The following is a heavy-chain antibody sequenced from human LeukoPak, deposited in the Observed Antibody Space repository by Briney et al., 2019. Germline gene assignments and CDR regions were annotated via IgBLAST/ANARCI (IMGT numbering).Heavy chain of an antibody. CDR2: ISSSSSYI. V-gene: IGHV3-21*01. J-gene: IGHJ4*02. D-gene: IGHD3-22*01. CDR3: AKQHYYDSSGYYPPGD. Sequence: SGGSLRLSCAASGFTFSSYSMNWVRQAPGKGLEWVSSISSSSSYIYYADSVKGRFTISRDNAKNSLYLQMNSLRAEDTAMYYCAKQHYYDSSGYYPPGDWGQGTLVTVSS. CDR1: GFTFSSYS.